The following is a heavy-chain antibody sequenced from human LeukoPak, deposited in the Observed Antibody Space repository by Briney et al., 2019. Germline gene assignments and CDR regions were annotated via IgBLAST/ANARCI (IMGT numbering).Heavy chain of an antibody. CDR2: ISYDGSNK. J-gene: IGHJ4*02. CDR3: AKDLRIYCGGDCYSLGY. V-gene: IGHV3-30*18. D-gene: IGHD2-21*02. Sequence: GGSLRLSCAASGFTFSSYGMHWVRQAPGKGLEWVAVISYDGSNKYYADSVKGRFTISRDNSKNTLYLQMNSLRAEDTAVYYCAKDLRIYCGGDCYSLGYWGQGTLVTVSS. CDR1: GFTFSSYG.